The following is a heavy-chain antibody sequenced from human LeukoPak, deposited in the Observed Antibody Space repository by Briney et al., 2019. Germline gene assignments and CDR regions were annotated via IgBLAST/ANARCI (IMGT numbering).Heavy chain of an antibody. CDR1: GYTFTGYY. Sequence: TVKLSRKASGYTFTGYYMHWVPQAPGQGLEWIGRINPNSGGTNYAQKFEGRVTMTRDTSISTAYMELSRLRCDVTAVYYWARISVPGSPYWGQGTLVTVPS. D-gene: IGHD3-10*01. CDR3: ARISVPGSPY. CDR2: INPNSGGT. V-gene: IGHV1-2*06. J-gene: IGHJ4*02.